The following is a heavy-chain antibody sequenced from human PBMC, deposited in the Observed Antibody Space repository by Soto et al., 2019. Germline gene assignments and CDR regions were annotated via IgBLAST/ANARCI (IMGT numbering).Heavy chain of an antibody. CDR1: GFTFSSYA. J-gene: IGHJ5*02. Sequence: GGSLRLSCAASGFTFSSYAMSWVRQAPGKGLEWVSAISGSGGSTYYADSVKGRFTISRDNSKNTLYLQMNSLRAEDTAVYYCAKDSYYSYGDNVRDPWGQGTMVTVYS. CDR3: AKDSYYSYGDNVRDP. CDR2: ISGSGGST. V-gene: IGHV3-23*01. D-gene: IGHD5-18*01.